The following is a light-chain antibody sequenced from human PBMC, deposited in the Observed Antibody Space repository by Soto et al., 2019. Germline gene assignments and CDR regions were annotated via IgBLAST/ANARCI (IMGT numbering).Light chain of an antibody. CDR2: KAS. V-gene: IGKV1-5*03. Sequence: DIQMTQSPSTLSASVGDRVTITCRASQSISNWLAWYQQKPGKAPKLLIYKASNLESGVPSRFSGSASGTEFTLTISSLQPDDFATYYCQQYNSVSLLTFGVGTKVEIK. CDR1: QSISNW. CDR3: QQYNSVSLLT. J-gene: IGKJ4*01.